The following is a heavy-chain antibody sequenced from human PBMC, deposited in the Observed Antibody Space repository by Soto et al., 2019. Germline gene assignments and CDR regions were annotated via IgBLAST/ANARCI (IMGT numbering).Heavy chain of an antibody. CDR2: ISISGTTI. J-gene: IGHJ4*02. Sequence: QVQLVESGGGLVKPGGSLRLSCAASGFTLSDYYMTWIRQAPGKGLEWVSDISISGTTIHYADSVRGRFTISRDNAKNSLWIQMNTLRAEDTAVYYCVRFRGDGYYNFWGQGTLVTVSS. D-gene: IGHD3-9*01. CDR1: GFTLSDYY. CDR3: VRFRGDGYYNF. V-gene: IGHV3-11*01.